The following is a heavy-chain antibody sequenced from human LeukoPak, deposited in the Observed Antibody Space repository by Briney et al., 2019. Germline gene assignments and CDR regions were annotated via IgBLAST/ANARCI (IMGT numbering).Heavy chain of an antibody. D-gene: IGHD3-10*01. CDR2: IIPIFGTA. Sequence: SVKVSCKASGGTFSSYTISWVRQAPGQGLEWMGRIIPIFGTANYAQKFQGRVTITTDESTSTAYMELSSLRSEDTAVYYCASREVTQICFGELLYWCQGTLVTVSS. CDR1: GGTFSSYT. CDR3: ASREVTQICFGELLY. J-gene: IGHJ4*02. V-gene: IGHV1-69*05.